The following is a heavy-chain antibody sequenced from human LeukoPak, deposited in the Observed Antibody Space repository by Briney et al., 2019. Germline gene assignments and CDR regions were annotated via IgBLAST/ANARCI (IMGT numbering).Heavy chain of an antibody. CDR3: ATYYYDSSGYSLAFDI. CDR1: GGSISSSSYY. Sequence: SETLSLTCTVSGGSISSSSYYWGWIRQPPGKGPEWIGSIYYSGSTYYNPSLKSRVTISVDTSKNQFSLKLSSVTAAGTAVYYCATYYYDSSGYSLAFDIWGQGTMVTVSS. J-gene: IGHJ3*02. D-gene: IGHD3-22*01. CDR2: IYYSGST. V-gene: IGHV4-39*07.